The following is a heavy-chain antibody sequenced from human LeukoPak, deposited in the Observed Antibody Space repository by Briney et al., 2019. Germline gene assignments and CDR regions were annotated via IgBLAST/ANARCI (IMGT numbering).Heavy chain of an antibody. CDR1: GYTFTSYD. Sequence: ASVKVSCKASGYTFTSYDINWVRQATGQGLEWMGWMNPNSGNTGYAQKFQGRVTMTRNTSISTACMELSSLRSEDTAVYYCARCSGGSCWVRYWGQGTLVTVSS. J-gene: IGHJ4*02. D-gene: IGHD2-15*01. CDR3: ARCSGGSCWVRY. CDR2: MNPNSGNT. V-gene: IGHV1-8*01.